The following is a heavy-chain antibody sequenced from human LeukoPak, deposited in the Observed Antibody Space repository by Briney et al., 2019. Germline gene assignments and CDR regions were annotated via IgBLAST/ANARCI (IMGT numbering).Heavy chain of an antibody. CDR3: ARERVAAAGRVIDY. CDR2: IWYDGSNK. J-gene: IGHJ4*02. V-gene: IGHV3-33*01. D-gene: IGHD6-13*01. CDR1: GFTLSSYG. Sequence: GGSLRLSCAASGFTLSSYGMHWVRQAPGKGLEWVAVIWYDGSNKYYADSVKGRFTISRDNSKNTLYLQMNSLRAEDTAVYYCARERVAAAGRVIDYWGQGTLVTVSS.